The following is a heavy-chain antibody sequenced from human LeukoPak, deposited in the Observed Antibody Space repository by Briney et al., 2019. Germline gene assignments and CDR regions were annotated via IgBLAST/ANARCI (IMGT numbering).Heavy chain of an antibody. CDR1: GGSISSYY. CDR2: IYYSGST. CDR3: ARGGYYGSGNDFRFDP. D-gene: IGHD3-10*01. V-gene: IGHV4-59*01. Sequence: SETLSLTRTVSGGSISSYYWSWIRQPPGKGLEWIGYIYYSGSTNYKPSLRSRVTISVDTSKNQFSLKLSSVTAADTAVYYCARGGYYGSGNDFRFDPWGQGTLVTVSS. J-gene: IGHJ5*02.